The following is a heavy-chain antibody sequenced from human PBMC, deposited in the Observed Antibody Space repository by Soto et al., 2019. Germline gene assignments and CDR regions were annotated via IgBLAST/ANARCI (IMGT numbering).Heavy chain of an antibody. CDR3: ARVGSIWTYYYYGFDV. V-gene: IGHV1-46*01. CDR1: GYTFTSYF. CDR2: INANAGST. D-gene: IGHD6-13*01. J-gene: IGHJ6*02. Sequence: ASVKVSCKASGYTFTSYFIHWVRQAPGQGLEWMGFINANAGSTTYAQAFQGRVTMTRDTSRSTVYMQLDSLTSEDTAVYYCARVGSIWTYYYYGFDVRGRRTTVTVSS.